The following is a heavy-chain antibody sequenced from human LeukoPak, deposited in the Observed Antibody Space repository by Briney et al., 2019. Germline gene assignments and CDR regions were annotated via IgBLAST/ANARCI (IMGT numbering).Heavy chain of an antibody. V-gene: IGHV3-43*02. CDR1: GFTFDDYA. CDR2: ISGDGGST. Sequence: PGGSLRLSCAASGFTFDDYAMHWVRLAPGKGLEWVSLISGDGGSTYYADSVKGRFTISRDNSKNSLYLQMNSLRTEDTALYYCAKDGGLVATIAFDYWGQGTLVTVSS. D-gene: IGHD5-12*01. CDR3: AKDGGLVATIAFDY. J-gene: IGHJ4*02.